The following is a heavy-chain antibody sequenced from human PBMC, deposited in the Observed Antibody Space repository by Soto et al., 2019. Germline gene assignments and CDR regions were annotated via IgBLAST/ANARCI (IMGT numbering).Heavy chain of an antibody. Sequence: ASVKVSCKASGYTFTSYDINWVRQATGQGLEWMGWMNPNSGNTGYAQKFQGRVTMTRNTSISTAYMELGSLRSEDTAVYYCARGDYDFWSGYYTFDYWGQGTLVTVS. D-gene: IGHD3-3*01. CDR3: ARGDYDFWSGYYTFDY. CDR1: GYTFTSYD. V-gene: IGHV1-8*01. J-gene: IGHJ4*02. CDR2: MNPNSGNT.